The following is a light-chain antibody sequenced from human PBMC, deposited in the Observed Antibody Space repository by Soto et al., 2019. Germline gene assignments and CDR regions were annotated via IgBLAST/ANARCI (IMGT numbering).Light chain of an antibody. Sequence: EIVLTQSPGTLSLSPGERATLSCRASQLVVTSYLHWYQHKPGQAPRLLISGALTRATGIPVRFSGSGSGTDFTLTISRLEPEDCAVYYCQLFGRSPTFGPGTKVHIK. J-gene: IGKJ3*01. CDR1: QLVVTSY. V-gene: IGKV3-20*01. CDR3: QLFGRSPT. CDR2: GAL.